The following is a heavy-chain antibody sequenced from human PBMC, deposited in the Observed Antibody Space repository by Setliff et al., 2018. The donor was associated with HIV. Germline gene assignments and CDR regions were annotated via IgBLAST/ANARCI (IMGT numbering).Heavy chain of an antibody. J-gene: IGHJ4*02. CDR2: LLPLFETT. CDR1: GYRFTDYY. Sequence: SVKVSCKASGYRFTDYYVHWVRQAPGQGFEWVGGLLPLFETTTYAQTFQGRVSITTDESTSTTYMELSSLRSDDTAVYYCARGQVVGYTYSGIELWGQGTLVTVSS. V-gene: IGHV1-69*05. CDR3: ARGQVVGYTYSGIEL. D-gene: IGHD5-18*01.